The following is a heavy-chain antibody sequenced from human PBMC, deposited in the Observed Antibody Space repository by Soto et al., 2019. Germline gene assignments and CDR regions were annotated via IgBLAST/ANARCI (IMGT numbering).Heavy chain of an antibody. CDR3: ARGLIVWFGELSRRGGYYYYMDV. J-gene: IGHJ6*03. V-gene: IGHV4-34*01. CDR2: INDTGNI. D-gene: IGHD3-10*01. CDR1: GGSFSGYQ. Sequence: QVQLQQWGAGLLKPSETLSLTCAVYGGSFSGYQWTWIRQTPGKGLEWIGEINDTGNINYNPSLKGRVHIFIDPPKKQISLKLSSVTAADTAVYYCARGLIVWFGELSRRGGYYYYMDVWGKGTTVTVSS.